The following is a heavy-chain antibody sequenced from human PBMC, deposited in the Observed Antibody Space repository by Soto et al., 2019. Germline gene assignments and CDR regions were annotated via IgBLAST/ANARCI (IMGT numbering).Heavy chain of an antibody. Sequence: EVQLLESGGGLVQPGGSLRLSCAASGFTFSSYAMSWVRQAPGRGLEWVSAISGSGGSTYYADSVKGRFTISRDNSKNTLYLQMNSLRAEDTAVYYCAKDHKHLGYYDYYMDVWGKGTTVTVSS. J-gene: IGHJ6*03. D-gene: IGHD2-21*01. CDR2: ISGSGGST. V-gene: IGHV3-23*01. CDR1: GFTFSSYA. CDR3: AKDHKHLGYYDYYMDV.